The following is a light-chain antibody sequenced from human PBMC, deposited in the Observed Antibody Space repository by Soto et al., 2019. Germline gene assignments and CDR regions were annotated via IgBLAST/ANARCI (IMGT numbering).Light chain of an antibody. J-gene: IGKJ5*01. CDR3: QQLHDYPIT. Sequence: ILLTQSPSSLSASVGDRVTITCRASQGIDSSFAWYQQKPVKAPKLLIYAASSLQSGVPSRFSGSGSGTDFTLTISSLQPEDFATYYCQQLHDYPITFGQGTRLEI. V-gene: IGKV1-9*01. CDR1: QGIDSS. CDR2: AAS.